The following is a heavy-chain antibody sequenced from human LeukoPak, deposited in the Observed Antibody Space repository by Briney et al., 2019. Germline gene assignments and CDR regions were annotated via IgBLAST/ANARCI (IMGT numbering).Heavy chain of an antibody. J-gene: IGHJ4*02. CDR2: IYYSGST. V-gene: IGHV4-59*01. Sequence: SETLSLTCTVSGGSISGYSWSWIRQPPGKGLGWIAYIYYSGSTNYNPSLKSRVTMSVDTSKNQFSLKLSSVTAADTAVYYCARDSLGEYFDYWGQGTLVTVSS. CDR3: ARDSLGEYFDY. CDR1: GGSISGYS. D-gene: IGHD3-16*01.